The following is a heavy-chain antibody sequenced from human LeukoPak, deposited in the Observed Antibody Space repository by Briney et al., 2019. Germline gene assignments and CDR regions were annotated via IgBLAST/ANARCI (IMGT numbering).Heavy chain of an antibody. Sequence: GGSLRLSCAASGFTFSNAWMSWVRQAPGKGLEWVGRFKSKTDGGTTDYAAPVKGRFTISRDDSKNTLYLQMNSLKTEDTAVYYCTTDIVVGATRTTDYWGQGTLVTDSS. CDR2: FKSKTDGGTT. D-gene: IGHD1-26*01. CDR3: TTDIVVGATRTTDY. V-gene: IGHV3-15*01. CDR1: GFTFSNAW. J-gene: IGHJ4*02.